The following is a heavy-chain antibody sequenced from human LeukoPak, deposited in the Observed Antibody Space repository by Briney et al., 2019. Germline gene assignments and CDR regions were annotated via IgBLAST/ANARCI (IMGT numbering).Heavy chain of an antibody. CDR2: INPNSGGT. V-gene: IGHV1-2*06. CDR1: GYTFTGYY. J-gene: IGHJ4*02. CDR3: AKTSRVYDSSGYWDY. D-gene: IGHD3-22*01. Sequence: ASVKVSCKASGYTFTGYYMHWVRRAPGQGLEWMGRINPNSGGTNYAQKFQGSVTMTRDTSISTAYMELSRLRSDDTAVYYCAKTSRVYDSSGYWDYWGQGTLVIVSS.